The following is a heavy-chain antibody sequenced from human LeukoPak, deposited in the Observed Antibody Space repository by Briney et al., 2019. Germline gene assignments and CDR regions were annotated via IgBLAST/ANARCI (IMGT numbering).Heavy chain of an antibody. Sequence: PSETLSLTCAVYGGSFSGYYWSWIRQPPGKGLEWIGEINHSGSTNYNPSLKSRVTISVDTSKNQFSLKLSSVTAADTAVYYCARGILYYYYYYMDVWGKGTTVTVSS. D-gene: IGHD2-15*01. CDR1: GGSFSGYY. V-gene: IGHV4-34*01. CDR2: INHSGST. CDR3: ARGILYYYYYYMDV. J-gene: IGHJ6*03.